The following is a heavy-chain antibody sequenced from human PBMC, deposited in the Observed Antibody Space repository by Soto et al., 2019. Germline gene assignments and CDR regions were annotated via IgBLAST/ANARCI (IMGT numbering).Heavy chain of an antibody. CDR1: GGSISSGDYY. J-gene: IGHJ4*02. CDR2: IYYSGST. CDR3: ARDGVYYGDYVRYFDY. Sequence: PSETLSLTCTVSGGSISSGDYYWSWIRQPPGKGLGWIGYIYYSGSTYYNPSLKSRVTISVDTSKNQFSLKLSSVTAADTAVYYCARDGVYYGDYVRYFDYWGQGTLVTVSS. V-gene: IGHV4-30-4*01. D-gene: IGHD4-17*01.